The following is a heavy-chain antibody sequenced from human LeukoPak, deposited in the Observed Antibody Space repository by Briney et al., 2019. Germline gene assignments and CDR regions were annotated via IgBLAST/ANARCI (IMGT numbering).Heavy chain of an antibody. CDR3: ARQIPDYNILPGYRYAPSFDY. CDR1: GYSISSGYY. Sequence: SETLSLTCAVSGYSISSGYYWGWIRQPPGKGLEGIVSIYHSGSTYYNPSLKRRVTISVDTSKNQFSLKLSSVTAAHTAVSYCARQIPDYNILPGYRYAPSFDYSGQGTPVTASS. J-gene: IGHJ4*02. CDR2: IYHSGST. D-gene: IGHD3-9*01. V-gene: IGHV4-38-2*01.